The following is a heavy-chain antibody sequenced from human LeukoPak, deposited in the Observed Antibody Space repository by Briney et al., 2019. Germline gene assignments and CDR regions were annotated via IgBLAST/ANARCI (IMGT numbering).Heavy chain of an antibody. J-gene: IGHJ4*02. CDR1: GFSFSSYW. V-gene: IGHV3-7*03. CDR3: TRDSQGSRTYSVDY. CDR2: INQDGRTK. Sequence: QPGGSLRLSCAASGFSFSSYWMSWVRQAPGNGPEWVANINQDGRTKYYVDSVRGRFTISRDNAKNSLYLQMNSLRAEDTAVYYCTRDSQGSRTYSVDYWGQGTLVTVSS. D-gene: IGHD3-10*01.